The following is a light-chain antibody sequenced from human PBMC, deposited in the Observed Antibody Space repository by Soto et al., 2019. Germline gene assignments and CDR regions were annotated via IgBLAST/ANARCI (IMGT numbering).Light chain of an antibody. CDR2: DAS. V-gene: IGKV3-20*01. Sequence: EIVLTQSPGTLSLSPGERATLSCRASQTVANNYLAWYQQKSGQAPRLLIYDASSRATGIPDRFSGSGSGTDFTLTISSLEPEDFAVYHCQQYGDTPRTFGQGTKLEI. CDR3: QQYGDTPRT. CDR1: QTVANNY. J-gene: IGKJ2*01.